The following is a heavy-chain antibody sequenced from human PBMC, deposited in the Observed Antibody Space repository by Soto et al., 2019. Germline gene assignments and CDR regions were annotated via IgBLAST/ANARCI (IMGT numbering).Heavy chain of an antibody. CDR3: ARDGYSYGYYYYGMDV. CDR2: ISSSSSTI. V-gene: IGHV3-48*02. D-gene: IGHD5-18*01. Sequence: LRLSCAASGFTFSSYSMNWVRQAPGKGLEWVSYISSSSSTIYYADSVKGRFTISRDNAKNSLYLQMNSLRDEDTAVYYCARDGYSYGYYYYGMDVWGQGTTVTVSS. J-gene: IGHJ6*02. CDR1: GFTFSSYS.